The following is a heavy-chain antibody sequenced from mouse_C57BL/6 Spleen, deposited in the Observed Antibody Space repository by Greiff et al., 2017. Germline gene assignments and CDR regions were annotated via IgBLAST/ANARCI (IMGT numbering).Heavy chain of an antibody. CDR2: IYPGSGNT. J-gene: IGHJ2*01. CDR1: GYTFTDYY. CDR3: ARVGGYGEFDY. D-gene: IGHD3-1*01. V-gene: IGHV1-76*01. Sequence: VQLQQSGAELVRPGASVKLSCKASGYTFTDYYINWVKQRPGQGLEWIARIYPGSGNTYYNEKFKGKATLTAEKSSSTAYMQLSSLTSEDSAVYFCARVGGYGEFDYWGQGTTLTVSS.